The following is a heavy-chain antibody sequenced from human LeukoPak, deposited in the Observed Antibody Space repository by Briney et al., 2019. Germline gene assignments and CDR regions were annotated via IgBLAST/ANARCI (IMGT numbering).Heavy chain of an antibody. V-gene: IGHV1-8*03. D-gene: IGHD2-2*01. CDR2: MNPNSGNT. CDR1: GYTFTSYD. Sequence: ASVKVSCKASGYTFTSYDINWVRQATGQGLEWMGWMNPNSGNTGYAQKLQGRVTITRNTSISTAYMELSSLRSEDTAVYYCARAYQTYYYYYYYMDVWGKGTTDTVSS. CDR3: ARAYQTYYYYYYYMDV. J-gene: IGHJ6*03.